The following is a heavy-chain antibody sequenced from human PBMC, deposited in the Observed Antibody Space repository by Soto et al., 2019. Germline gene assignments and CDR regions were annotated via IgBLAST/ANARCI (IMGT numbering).Heavy chain of an antibody. J-gene: IGHJ1*01. CDR3: AKDGADIVVVVAATAEYFQH. V-gene: IGHV3-23*01. CDR1: GFTFSSYA. D-gene: IGHD2-15*01. Sequence: EVQLLDSGGGLVQHGGSLRLSCAASGFTFSSYAMSWVRQAPGKGLEWVSAISGSGGSTYYADSVKGRFTISRDNSKNTLYLQMNSLRAEDTAVYYCAKDGADIVVVVAATAEYFQHWGQGTLVTVSS. CDR2: ISGSGGST.